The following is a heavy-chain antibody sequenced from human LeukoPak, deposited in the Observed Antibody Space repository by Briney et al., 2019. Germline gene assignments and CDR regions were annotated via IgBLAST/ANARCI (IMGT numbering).Heavy chain of an antibody. CDR3: ANWAGTTAGFSGPFDF. J-gene: IGHJ4*02. CDR1: GFTFSSYG. CDR2: IRSSSSTSTT. V-gene: IGHV3-48*01. Sequence: GGSLRLSCAASGFTFSSYGMNWVRQAPGKGLEWISHIRSSSSTSTTYYADSVKGRFTISRDDAKNSLYLQMNSLRGEDTAVYYCANWAGTTAGFSGPFDFWGQGTLVTVSS. D-gene: IGHD6-25*01.